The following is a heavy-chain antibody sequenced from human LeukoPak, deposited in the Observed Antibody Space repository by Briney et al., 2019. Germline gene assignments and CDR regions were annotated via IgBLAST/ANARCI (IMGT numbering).Heavy chain of an antibody. J-gene: IGHJ4*02. CDR3: ARDPTTVMTVPWYFDT. CDR1: GGSFTGYF. V-gene: IGHV4-34*01. D-gene: IGHD4-11*01. Sequence: PSETLSLTCAVYGGSFTGYFWNWIRQSPGKGLERIGEINHRGSTNYNPSLKSRLTISVDTSKNQFSLRLTSVTAADTGVYFCARDPTTVMTVPWYFDTWGQGTLVTVSS. CDR2: INHRGST.